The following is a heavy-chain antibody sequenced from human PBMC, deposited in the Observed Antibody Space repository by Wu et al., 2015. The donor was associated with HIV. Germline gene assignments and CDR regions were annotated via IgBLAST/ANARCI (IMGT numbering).Heavy chain of an antibody. J-gene: IGHJ6*02. CDR2: INPNNGGT. Sequence: QVQLVQSGAEVKKPGASMKVSCKASGYTFTGDYMHWVRQAPGQGLEWMGYINPNNGGTNYAQKLQGRVTMTTDTSTSTAYMELRSLRSDDTAVYYCARNAGRSWFGEYYDMDVWGQGTTVTVSS. D-gene: IGHD3-10*01. CDR1: GYTFTGDY. CDR3: ARNAGRSWFGEYYDMDV. V-gene: IGHV1-2*02.